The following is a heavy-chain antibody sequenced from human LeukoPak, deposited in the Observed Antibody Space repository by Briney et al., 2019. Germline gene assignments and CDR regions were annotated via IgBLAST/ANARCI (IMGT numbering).Heavy chain of an antibody. CDR1: GSIRGYF. Sequence: PSETLSLTCIVTGSIRGYFWSWIRQPPGKGLEWIGYIYTRGSTKYNPSLDSRGTISVDTSKNQFSLDLSSVTAADTAVYYYARQKCTSTSCLTKNAFDIWGQGTMVTVSS. D-gene: IGHD2-2*01. V-gene: IGHV4-4*09. J-gene: IGHJ3*02. CDR2: IYTRGST. CDR3: ARQKCTSTSCLTKNAFDI.